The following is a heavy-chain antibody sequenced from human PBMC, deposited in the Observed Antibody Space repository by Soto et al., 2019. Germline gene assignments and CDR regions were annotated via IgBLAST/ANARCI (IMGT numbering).Heavy chain of an antibody. D-gene: IGHD2-21*01. CDR3: TRGGDAYKNGH. CDR1: GGCISSYY. V-gene: IGHV4-59*01. CDR2: IHYSGST. Sequence: PSETLSLTCTVSGGCISSYYWSWIRQPPGKGLEWIGFIHYSGSTNYNPSLKSRVTMSVDTSKNQFSLKLTSVNAADTAVYYCTRGGDAYKNGHWGQGTLVTVSS. J-gene: IGHJ4*02.